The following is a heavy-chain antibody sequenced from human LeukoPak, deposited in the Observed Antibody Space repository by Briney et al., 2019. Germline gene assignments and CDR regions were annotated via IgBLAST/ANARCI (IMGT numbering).Heavy chain of an antibody. J-gene: IGHJ4*02. CDR1: GGSISSSSYY. V-gene: IGHV4-39*01. CDR2: IYYSGST. CDR3: ARVSAIQLWSPTTTLDC. D-gene: IGHD5-18*01. Sequence: QSSETLSLTCTVSGGSISSSSYYWGWIRQPPGKGEEWIGSIYYSGSTYYNPSLKSRVSISVDTSKNQFSLTLSSVTAADTAVYYCARVSAIQLWSPTTTLDCWGQGTLVTVSS.